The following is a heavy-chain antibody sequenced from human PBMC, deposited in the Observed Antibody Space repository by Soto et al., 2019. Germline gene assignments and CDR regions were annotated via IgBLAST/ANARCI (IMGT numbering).Heavy chain of an antibody. CDR3: ARLILRWYHHSYFDY. V-gene: IGHV4-39*01. D-gene: IGHD2-15*01. J-gene: IGHJ4*02. CDR1: GGSMSSSSYY. Sequence: SETLSLTCTVSGGSMSSSSYYWGWIRQPPGKGLEWIGSIYYSGSTYYNPSLKSRVTISVDTSKNQFSLKLSSVTAADTAVYYCARLILRWYHHSYFDYWGQGTLVTVSS. CDR2: IYYSGST.